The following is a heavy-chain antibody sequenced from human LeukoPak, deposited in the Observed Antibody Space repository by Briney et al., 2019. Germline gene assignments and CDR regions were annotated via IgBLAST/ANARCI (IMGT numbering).Heavy chain of an antibody. CDR3: ARDYRRSLDY. Sequence: GGSLRLSCAASGFSFSSFWVTWVRQAPGKGLDWVANINQDGSEKYYVDSVKGRFTISRDNARNSLYLQMNSLRAEDTALYYCARDYRRSLDYWGQGTLVTVSS. D-gene: IGHD1-26*01. CDR2: INQDGSEK. V-gene: IGHV3-7*05. J-gene: IGHJ4*02. CDR1: GFSFSSFW.